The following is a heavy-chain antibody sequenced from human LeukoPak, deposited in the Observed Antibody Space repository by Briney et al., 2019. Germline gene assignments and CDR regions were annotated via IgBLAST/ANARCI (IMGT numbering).Heavy chain of an antibody. D-gene: IGHD3-10*01. CDR3: AKPRFGSGSGIGFDM. J-gene: IGHJ3*02. CDR2: ITYDGSNK. V-gene: IGHV3-30*18. Sequence: GASLRLSCAASGFILSSYGMHWVRQAPGKGLEWVAVITYDGSNKHYEDSAKGRFTISRDNTKNTMYPQMNSLRTEDTAVYSCAKPRFGSGSGIGFDMWGQGTLVTVPS. CDR1: GFILSSYG.